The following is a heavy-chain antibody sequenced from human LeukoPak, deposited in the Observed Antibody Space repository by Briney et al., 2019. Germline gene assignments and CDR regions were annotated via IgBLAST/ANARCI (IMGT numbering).Heavy chain of an antibody. Sequence: PSETLSLTCTVSGGSISSYYWSWIRQLPGKGLEWIGYIYYSGSTNYNPSLKSRVTISVDTSKNQFSLKLSSVTAADTAVYYCARDGVAVAGGFDYWGQGTLVTVSS. CDR1: GGSISSYY. CDR3: ARDGVAVAGGFDY. CDR2: IYYSGST. V-gene: IGHV4-59*01. J-gene: IGHJ4*02. D-gene: IGHD6-19*01.